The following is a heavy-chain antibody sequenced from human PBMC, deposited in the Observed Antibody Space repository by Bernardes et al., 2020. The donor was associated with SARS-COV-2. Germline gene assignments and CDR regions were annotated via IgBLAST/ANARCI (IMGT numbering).Heavy chain of an antibody. CDR1: GFTFSSYA. CDR3: AKGSRITIFGIRGFWFDP. Sequence: GGSLRLSCAASGFTFSSYAMSWVRQAPGKGLEWVSAISGSGGSTYYADSVKGRFTISRDNSKNTLYLQMNSLRAEDTAVYYCAKGSRITIFGIRGFWFDPWGQGTLVTVSS. J-gene: IGHJ5*02. D-gene: IGHD3-3*01. CDR2: ISGSGGST. V-gene: IGHV3-23*01.